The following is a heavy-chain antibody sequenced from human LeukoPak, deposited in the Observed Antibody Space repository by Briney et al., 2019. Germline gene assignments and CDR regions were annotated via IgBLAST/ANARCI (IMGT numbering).Heavy chain of an antibody. D-gene: IGHD5-18*01. CDR3: ARVKGYSYGHDY. J-gene: IGHJ4*02. Sequence: SETLSLTCAVSGGSISSSNWWSWVRQPPGEGLEWIGEIYHSGSTNYNPSLKSRVTISVDKSKNQFSLKLSAVTAADTAVYYCARVKGYSYGHDYWGQGTLVTVSS. CDR1: GGSISSSNW. CDR2: IYHSGST. V-gene: IGHV4-4*02.